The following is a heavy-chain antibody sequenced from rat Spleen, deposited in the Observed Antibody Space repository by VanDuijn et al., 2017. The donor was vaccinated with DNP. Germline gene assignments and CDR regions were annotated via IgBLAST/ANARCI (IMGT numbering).Heavy chain of an antibody. V-gene: IGHV3-1*01. CDR2: ISFRGST. D-gene: IGHD4-3*01. J-gene: IGHJ2*01. Sequence: EVQLQESGPGLVKPSQSLSLTCSVTGYSITSNYWAWIRKFPGNTMEWIGHISFRGSTNYNPSLKSRISITRDTSQNQFFLQLNSVTPEDTATYYCAREDFGVPFDYWGQGVMVTVSS. CDR1: GYSITSNY. CDR3: AREDFGVPFDY.